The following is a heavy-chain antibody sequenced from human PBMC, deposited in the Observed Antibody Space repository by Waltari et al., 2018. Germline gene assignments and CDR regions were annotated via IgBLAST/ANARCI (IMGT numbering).Heavy chain of an antibody. CDR2: IRGSSGST. V-gene: IGHV3-23*01. CDR3: AKGPIVGATKSFYFDY. J-gene: IGHJ4*02. Sequence: EVQLLEPGGGLVQPGGSLILSCAASGFTFSSNAMSWVRRAPGKGLGGVSAIRGSSGSTYYADSVKGRFIISRDNSKNTLYLQMNSLRAEDTAVYYCAKGPIVGATKSFYFDYWGQGTLVTVSS. D-gene: IGHD1-26*01. CDR1: GFTFSSNA.